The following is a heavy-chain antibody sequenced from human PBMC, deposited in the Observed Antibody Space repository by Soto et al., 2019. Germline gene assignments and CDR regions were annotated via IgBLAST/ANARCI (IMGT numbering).Heavy chain of an antibody. CDR3: ARDIVVVVAATPNSNYYYYGMDV. V-gene: IGHV1-69*13. J-gene: IGHJ6*02. CDR2: IIPIFGTA. Sequence: SVKVSCKASGGTFSSYAISWVRQAPRQGLEWMGGIIPIFGTANYAQKFQGRVTITADESTSTAYMELSSLRSEDTAVYYCARDIVVVVAATPNSNYYYYGMDVWGQGTTVTVSS. D-gene: IGHD2-15*01. CDR1: GGTFSSYA.